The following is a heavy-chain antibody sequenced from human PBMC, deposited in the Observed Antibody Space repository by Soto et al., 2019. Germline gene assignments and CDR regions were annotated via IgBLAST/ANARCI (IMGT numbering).Heavy chain of an antibody. V-gene: IGHV5-10-1*01. J-gene: IGHJ5*01. CDR3: ARVHKNWFDS. CDR1: GYNFPAFW. CDR2: IDPSDSYT. Sequence: PGESLKISCKASGYNFPAFWLHWVRQRPGKGLEWLGKIDPSDSYTNYSPSFEGHVTISTDNSITTAYLHWSSLRASDTALYFCARVHKNWFDSWAQGTMVTVSS.